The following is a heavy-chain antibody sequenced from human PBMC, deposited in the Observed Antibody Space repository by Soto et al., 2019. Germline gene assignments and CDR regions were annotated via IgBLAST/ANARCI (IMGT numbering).Heavy chain of an antibody. J-gene: IGHJ4*02. Sequence: GGSLRLSCAASGFTFSNYRMNWVRQAPGKGLEWVSSISSGSTYIYYADSLKGRFTISRDNAKNSLYLQMNSLRVEDTAVYYCVRDLRYCTGASCYPNFDYWGQGTTVTVSS. CDR1: GFTFSNYR. V-gene: IGHV3-21*01. CDR3: VRDLRYCTGASCYPNFDY. CDR2: ISSGSTYI. D-gene: IGHD2-15*01.